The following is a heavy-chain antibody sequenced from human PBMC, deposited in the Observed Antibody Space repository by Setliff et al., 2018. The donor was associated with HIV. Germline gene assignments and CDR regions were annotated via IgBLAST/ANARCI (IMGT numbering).Heavy chain of an antibody. Sequence: PGGSLRLSCTASGFTFSNFAITWVRPAPGKGLEWVSAIGGSGFGTYYADSVRGRFTISRDNSKNTLYLQMNSLRAEDTAVYYCAKDRYYDSSGSPFGYWGQGTLVTVSS. CDR2: IGGSGFGT. CDR3: AKDRYYDSSGSPFGY. V-gene: IGHV3-23*01. CDR1: GFTFSNFA. J-gene: IGHJ4*02. D-gene: IGHD3-22*01.